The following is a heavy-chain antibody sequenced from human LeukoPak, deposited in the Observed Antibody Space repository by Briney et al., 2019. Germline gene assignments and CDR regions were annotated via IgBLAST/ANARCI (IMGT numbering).Heavy chain of an antibody. CDR3: ASRFCGGGTCYSGLAY. Sequence: ASVKVSCKTSGNTLTGYYIHWVRQAPAQGLEWMGWINPNSGGTNYAQKFQGRVTMTRDTSISSIYMELSRLRSDDTAVYYCASRFCGGGTCYSGLAYWGQGTLVTVSS. V-gene: IGHV1-2*02. CDR1: GNTLTGYY. J-gene: IGHJ4*02. CDR2: INPNSGGT. D-gene: IGHD2-15*01.